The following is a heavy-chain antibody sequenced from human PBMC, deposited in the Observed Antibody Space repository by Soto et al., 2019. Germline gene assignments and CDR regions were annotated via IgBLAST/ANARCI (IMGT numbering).Heavy chain of an antibody. J-gene: IGHJ4*02. CDR1: GFTFSSYW. Sequence: PGGSLRLSCAASGFTFSSYWMHWVRQAPGKGLVWVSRINSDGSSTSYADSVKGRFTISRDNAKNTLYLQMNSLRAEDTAVYYCARDDYIWGSYRYIPYYFDYWGQGTLVTVSS. CDR3: ARDDYIWGSYRYIPYYFDY. CDR2: INSDGSST. V-gene: IGHV3-74*01. D-gene: IGHD3-16*02.